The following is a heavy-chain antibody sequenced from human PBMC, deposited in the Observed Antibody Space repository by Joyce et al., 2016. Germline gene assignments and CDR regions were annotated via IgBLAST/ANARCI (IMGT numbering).Heavy chain of an antibody. D-gene: IGHD3-22*01. CDR1: GYIFTTYG. CDR2: ISPNHGNK. V-gene: IGHV1-18*01. Sequence: QVQLVQSGSEVKKPGASVEVSCKASGYIFTTYGISWVRQAPGQGFEWMGWISPNHGNKKYAQKFQGRVTMTIDTSTSTAYMELESLRSDDTAVYYCARDIHYYNSSGYYWGAFDIWGQGTMVSVSS. CDR3: ARDIHYYNSSGYYWGAFDI. J-gene: IGHJ3*02.